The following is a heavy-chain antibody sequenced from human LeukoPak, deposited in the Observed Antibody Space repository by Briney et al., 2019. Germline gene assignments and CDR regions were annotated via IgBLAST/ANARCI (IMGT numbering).Heavy chain of an antibody. Sequence: SETLSLTCTVSGGSISSYYWSWIRQPPGKGLEWIGYILYSATTNSNPSLKSRVTISVDTSKNQISLKLSSVTAADTAVYYCARMGGYSGYATHWGQGTLVTVSS. V-gene: IGHV4-59*08. J-gene: IGHJ4*02. CDR2: ILYSATT. CDR1: GGSISSYY. D-gene: IGHD5-12*01. CDR3: ARMGGYSGYATH.